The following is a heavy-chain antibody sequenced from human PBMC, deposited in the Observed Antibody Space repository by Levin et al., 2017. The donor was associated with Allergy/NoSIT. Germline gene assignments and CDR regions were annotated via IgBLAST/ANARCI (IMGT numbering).Heavy chain of an antibody. CDR3: AKEKIEGTMHYAMDV. D-gene: IGHD1-1*01. CDR2: IAKDGGNR. CDR1: GFTFSNYG. J-gene: IGHJ6*02. Sequence: GESLKISCVASGFTFSNYGMQWVRQAPGKGLEWVAVIAKDGGNRLYADSVKGRFTTSRDNSKSTLYLEMNSLRAEDTAVYYCAKEKIEGTMHYAMDVWGRGTTVIVSS. V-gene: IGHV3-30*18.